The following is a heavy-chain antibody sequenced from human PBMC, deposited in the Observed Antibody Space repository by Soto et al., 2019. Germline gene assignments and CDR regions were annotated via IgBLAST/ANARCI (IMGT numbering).Heavy chain of an antibody. J-gene: IGHJ4*02. CDR3: AKVNPTGPPISSPGPLEY. V-gene: IGHV3-23*01. Sequence: EVQLLESGGGLVQPGGSLRLSCAASGFTFSSYAMSWVLQAPGKGLEWVSAISGSGGSTYYADSVKGRFTISRDNSKNTLYLEMNSLRAEDTAVYYCAKVNPTGPPISSPGPLEYWGQGTLVTVSS. CDR2: ISGSGGST. CDR1: GFTFSSYA. D-gene: IGHD6-13*01.